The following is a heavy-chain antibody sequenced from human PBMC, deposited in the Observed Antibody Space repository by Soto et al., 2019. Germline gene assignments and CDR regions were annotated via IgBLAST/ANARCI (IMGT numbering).Heavy chain of an antibody. CDR2: ISGSGGST. CDR1: GFTFSSYA. CDR3: AKEMQLRLYNWFDP. V-gene: IGHV3-23*01. Sequence: EGSLRVSCAASGFTFSSYAMSWVRQARGKGLEWVSAISGSGGSTYYADSVKGRYTISRDNSKNTLYLQMNSLRAEDTAVYYCAKEMQLRLYNWFDPWGQGTLVTVSS. J-gene: IGHJ5*02. D-gene: IGHD6-6*01.